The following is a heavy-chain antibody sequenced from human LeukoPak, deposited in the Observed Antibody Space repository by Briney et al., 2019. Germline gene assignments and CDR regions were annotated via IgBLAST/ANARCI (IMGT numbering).Heavy chain of an antibody. CDR1: GGSISSYY. CDR3: ARDLLGSGWYSHGMDV. J-gene: IGHJ6*02. CDR2: IYYSGST. D-gene: IGHD6-19*01. V-gene: IGHV4-59*01. Sequence: PSETLSLTCTVSGGSISSYYWSWIRQPPGKGLEWIGYIYYSGSTNYNPSLKSRVTISVDTSKNQFSLELSSVTAADTAVYYCARDLLGSGWYSHGMDVWGQGTTVTVSS.